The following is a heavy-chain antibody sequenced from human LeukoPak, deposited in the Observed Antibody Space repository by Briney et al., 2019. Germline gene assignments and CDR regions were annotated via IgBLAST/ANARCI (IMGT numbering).Heavy chain of an antibody. CDR3: ARGGTELGFDY. J-gene: IGHJ4*02. CDR2: IYHSGST. D-gene: IGHD7-27*01. CDR1: GGSISSGGYY. Sequence: SQTLSLTCTVSGGSISSGGYYWSWIRQPPGQGLEWIGYIYHSGSTFYNPSLKSRVSISVDRSKNHFSPRLTSVTAADTAMYYCARGGTELGFDYWGQGTLVTVSS. V-gene: IGHV4-30-2*01.